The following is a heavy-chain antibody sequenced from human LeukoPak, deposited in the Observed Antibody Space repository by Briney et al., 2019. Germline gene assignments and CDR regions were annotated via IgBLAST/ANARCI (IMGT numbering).Heavy chain of an antibody. Sequence: AGGSLRLSCAASGFTFSSYAMSWVRQAPGKGLEWVSAISGSGGSTYYADSVKGRFTISRDNSKNTLYLQMNSLRAEDTAVYYCAKDLWGLSTLYYYYMDVWGKGTTVTVSS. CDR3: AKDLWGLSTLYYYYMDV. CDR1: GFTFSSYA. J-gene: IGHJ6*03. V-gene: IGHV3-23*01. CDR2: ISGSGGST. D-gene: IGHD3-16*02.